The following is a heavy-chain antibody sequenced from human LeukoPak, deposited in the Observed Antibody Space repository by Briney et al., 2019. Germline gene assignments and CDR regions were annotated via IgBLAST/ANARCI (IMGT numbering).Heavy chain of an antibody. J-gene: IGHJ4*02. D-gene: IGHD3-16*02. CDR2: IKSKTDGGTT. V-gene: IGHV3-15*01. CDR3: TTDQRSAYYDYVWGSYRPLDY. CDR1: GFTFSNAW. Sequence: GGSLRLSCAASGFTFSNAWMSWVRQAPGKGLEWVGRIKSKTDGGTTDYAAPVKGRFTISRDDSKNTLYLQMNSLKTEDTAVYYCTTDQRSAYYDYVWGSYRPLDYWGQGTLVTVSS.